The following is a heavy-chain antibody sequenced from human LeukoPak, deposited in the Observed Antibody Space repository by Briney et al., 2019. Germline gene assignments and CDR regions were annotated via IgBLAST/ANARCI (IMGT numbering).Heavy chain of an antibody. V-gene: IGHV1-2*02. Sequence: GASVKVSCKASGYTFTGYYMHWVRQAPGQGLEWMGWINPNSGGTNYAQKFQGRVTMTRDTSISTAYMELSRLRSDDTAVYYCAGGLEQWLVQDYYYYYGMDVWGQGTTVTVSS. CDR2: INPNSGGT. J-gene: IGHJ6*02. CDR1: GYTFTGYY. D-gene: IGHD6-19*01. CDR3: AGGLEQWLVQDYYYYYGMDV.